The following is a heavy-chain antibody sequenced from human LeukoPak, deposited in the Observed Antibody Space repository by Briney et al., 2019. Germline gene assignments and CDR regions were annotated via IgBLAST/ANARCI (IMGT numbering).Heavy chain of an antibody. Sequence: GGSLRLSCAASGFTFSSYATHWVRQAPGKGLEWVAVISYDGSNKYYADSVKGRFTISRDNSKNTLYLQMNSLRAEDTAVYYCAREAISGYPDYWGQGTLVTVSS. V-gene: IGHV3-30-3*01. J-gene: IGHJ4*02. CDR3: AREAISGYPDY. CDR2: ISYDGSNK. D-gene: IGHD5-18*01. CDR1: GFTFSSYA.